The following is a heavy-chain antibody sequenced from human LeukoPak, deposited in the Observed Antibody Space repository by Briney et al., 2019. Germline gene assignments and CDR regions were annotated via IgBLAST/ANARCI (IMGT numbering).Heavy chain of an antibody. D-gene: IGHD3-22*01. CDR2: VRGSGGDT. Sequence: PGGSLRLSCAASGFTFSNYAMNWVRQAPGKGLEWVSAVRGSGGDTFYADSVKGRFTISRDSSQNTLYLQMNSLRAEDTAIYYCAKDLTYYYDSTGYYFDYWGQGTLVTVSS. CDR3: AKDLTYYYDSTGYYFDY. V-gene: IGHV3-23*01. J-gene: IGHJ4*02. CDR1: GFTFSNYA.